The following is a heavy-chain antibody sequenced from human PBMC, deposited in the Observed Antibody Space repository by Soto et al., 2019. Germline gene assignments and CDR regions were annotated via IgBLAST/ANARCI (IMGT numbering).Heavy chain of an antibody. V-gene: IGHV4-34*01. D-gene: IGHD6-19*01. CDR3: ARGPPWNTSGWYVLDYYSNGMDV. J-gene: IGHJ6*02. CDR1: GGSFSGYY. CDR2: INHSGST. Sequence: PSETLSLTCAVYGGSFSGYYWSWIRQPPGKGLEWIGEINHSGSTNYNPSLKSRVTISLDMSKNQFSLKLSSVTAADTAVYYCARGPPWNTSGWYVLDYYSNGMDVWGQGTTVTVS.